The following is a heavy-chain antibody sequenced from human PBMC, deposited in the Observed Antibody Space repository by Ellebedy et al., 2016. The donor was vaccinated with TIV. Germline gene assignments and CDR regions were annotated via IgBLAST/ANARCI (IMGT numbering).Heavy chain of an antibody. J-gene: IGHJ4*02. CDR1: GFTFSSYA. Sequence: GGSLRLSCAASGFTFSSYAMSWVRQAPGKGLEWVSAISGSGGSTYYADSVKGRFTISRDNSKNTLYLQMNSLRAEDTAVYYCARDKFSRGYEGLDYWGQGTLVTVSS. D-gene: IGHD6-13*01. CDR2: ISGSGGST. CDR3: ARDKFSRGYEGLDY. V-gene: IGHV3-23*01.